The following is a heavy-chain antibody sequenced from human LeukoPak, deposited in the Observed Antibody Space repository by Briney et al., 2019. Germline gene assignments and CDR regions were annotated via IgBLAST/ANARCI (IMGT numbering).Heavy chain of an antibody. CDR1: GGTFSSYA. V-gene: IGHV1-69*13. Sequence: ASVKVSCKASGGTFSSYAISWVRQAPGQGLEWMGGIIPIFGTANYAQKFQGRVTITADESTSTAYMELSSLRSEDTAVYYCARDRRYSSSWYADYWGQGTLVTVSS. J-gene: IGHJ4*02. CDR3: ARDRRYSSSWYADY. CDR2: IIPIFGTA. D-gene: IGHD6-13*01.